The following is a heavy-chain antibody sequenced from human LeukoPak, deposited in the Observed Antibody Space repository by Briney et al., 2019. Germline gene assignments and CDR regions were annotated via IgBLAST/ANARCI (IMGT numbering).Heavy chain of an antibody. CDR2: ISSSSSTI. J-gene: IGHJ4*02. V-gene: IGHV3-48*01. CDR1: GFIFSSYR. CDR3: ARVKAVVTPWVFEY. D-gene: IGHD4-23*01. Sequence: GGSLRLSCAASGFIFSSYRMNWVRQAPGKGLEWISYISSSSSTIEYADSVKGRFTISRDNAKNSLYLQMSSLRAEDTAVYYCARVKAVVTPWVFEYWGQGTLVTVSS.